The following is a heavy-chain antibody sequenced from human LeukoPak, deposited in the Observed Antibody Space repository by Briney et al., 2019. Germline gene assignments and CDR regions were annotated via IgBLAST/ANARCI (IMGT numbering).Heavy chain of an antibody. D-gene: IGHD4-17*01. CDR1: GFTFSRHA. V-gene: IGHV3-30-3*01. Sequence: HPGGSLRLSCAASGFTFSRHAMHWVRQAPGKGLEWVAVISHDGSNKYYADSVKGRFTISRDNSKNTLYLQMNSLRAEDTAVYYCARDKATVIPYYFDYWGQGTLVTVSS. CDR2: ISHDGSNK. CDR3: ARDKATVIPYYFDY. J-gene: IGHJ4*02.